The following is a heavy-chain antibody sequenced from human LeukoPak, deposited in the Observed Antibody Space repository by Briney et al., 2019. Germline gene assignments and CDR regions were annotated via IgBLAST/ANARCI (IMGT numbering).Heavy chain of an antibody. Sequence: SETLSLTCAVSSYSISSGYYWGWVRQPPGKGLEWIGSIYHSGSTYYNPSLNSRVTISVDTSKNQFSLKLSSVTAADTAVYYCARRYYDFWSGYYVDYWGQGTLVTVSS. CDR3: ARRYYDFWSGYYVDY. V-gene: IGHV4-38-2*01. J-gene: IGHJ4*02. CDR2: IYHSGST. D-gene: IGHD3-3*01. CDR1: SYSISSGYY.